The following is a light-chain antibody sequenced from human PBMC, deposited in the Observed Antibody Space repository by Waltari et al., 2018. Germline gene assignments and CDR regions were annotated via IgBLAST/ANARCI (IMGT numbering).Light chain of an antibody. CDR3: VSWDDAVSGPL. Sequence: QSVLTQPPSASGAPGQTVTISCSGRKSNLGHNYAFWYRQVPGTTPSLLIYRNDQRPSGVADRFSGSKSGTSASLTISGLRSEDEAEYYCVSWDDAVSGPLFGGGTKLTVL. V-gene: IGLV1-47*01. J-gene: IGLJ2*01. CDR2: RND. CDR1: KSNLGHNY.